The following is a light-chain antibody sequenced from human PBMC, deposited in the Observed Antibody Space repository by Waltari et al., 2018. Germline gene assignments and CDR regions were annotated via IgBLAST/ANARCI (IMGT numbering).Light chain of an antibody. J-gene: IGKJ2*01. V-gene: IGKV4-1*01. CDR2: WAS. CDR1: QSVLNSPNNQNY. CDR3: QQYYSLPYT. Sequence: DIVMTQSPDSLAVSLGERATINCTSSQSVLNSPNNQNYLTWFQQKPGQPPKLLIYWASTRESGVPDRFSGSGSGTDFTLTISRMQAEDVAVYYCQQYYSLPYTFGQGTKLEIK.